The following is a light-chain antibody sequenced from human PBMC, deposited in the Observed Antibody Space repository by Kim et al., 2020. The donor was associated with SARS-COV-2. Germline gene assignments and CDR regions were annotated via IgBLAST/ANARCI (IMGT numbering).Light chain of an antibody. CDR2: EVS. J-gene: IGLJ2*01. CDR3: CSYAGSSTSYLV. CDR1: SSDVGSYNL. V-gene: IGLV2-23*02. Sequence: QSALTQPASVSGSPGQSITISCTGTSSDVGSYNLVSWYQQHPGKAPKLMIYEVSKRPSGVSNRFSGSKSGNTASLTISGLQAEDEADYYCCSYAGSSTSYLVFGCGTQLTVL.